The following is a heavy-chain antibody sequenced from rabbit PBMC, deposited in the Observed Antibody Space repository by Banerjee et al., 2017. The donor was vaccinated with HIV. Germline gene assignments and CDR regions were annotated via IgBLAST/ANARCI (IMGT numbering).Heavy chain of an antibody. J-gene: IGHJ4*01. CDR1: GFDFSSYYY. CDR2: IYSGSSGST. CDR3: TKARYASDGYDL. D-gene: IGHD6-1*01. V-gene: IGHV1S40*01. Sequence: GGGLVKPGGTLTLTCKASGFDFSSYYYVCWVRQAPGKGLEWIACIYSGSSGSTYYASWAKGRFTISKTSSTTVTLQMTSLTAADTATYFCTKARYASDGYDLWGQGTLVTVS.